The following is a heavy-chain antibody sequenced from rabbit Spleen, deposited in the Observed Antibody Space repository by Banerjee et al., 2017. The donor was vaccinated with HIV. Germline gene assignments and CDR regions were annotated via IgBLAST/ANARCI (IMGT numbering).Heavy chain of an antibody. CDR1: GIDFSSSYW. D-gene: IGHD8-1*01. Sequence: QSLEESGGDLVKPGASLTLTCTASGIDFSSSYWICWVRQAPGKGLEWIACINTKSGENVYATWAKGRFTISKTSSATVTLQMTSLTVADTATYFCARDAGRGAYIDGVFNLWGPGTLVTVS. J-gene: IGHJ4*01. CDR2: INTKSGEN. V-gene: IGHV1S40*01. CDR3: ARDAGRGAYIDGVFNL.